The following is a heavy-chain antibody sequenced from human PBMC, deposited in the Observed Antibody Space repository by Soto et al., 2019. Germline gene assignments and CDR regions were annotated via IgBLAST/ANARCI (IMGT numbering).Heavy chain of an antibody. V-gene: IGHV1-2*04. CDR3: ARGQPAGDATGYYGMDV. D-gene: IGHD3-10*01. CDR1: GYTFTGYY. J-gene: IGHJ6*02. CDR2: INPNNGGT. Sequence: ASVKVSCKASGYTFTGYYMHWVRQAPGQGLEWMGWINPNNGGTNYAQKFQGWVTITRDTSVSTAYMELSRLRSDDTAVYYCARGQPAGDATGYYGMDVWGQGTTVTVSS.